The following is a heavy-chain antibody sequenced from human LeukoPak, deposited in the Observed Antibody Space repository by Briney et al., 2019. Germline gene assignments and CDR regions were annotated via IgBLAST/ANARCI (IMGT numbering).Heavy chain of an antibody. Sequence: GGSLRLSCTASGFTFGDYLLSWFRQAPGKGLEWIGFISGGTTEYAASVKGRFTISRDDSTNIAYLQMNSQTTEVTAVYYCSRGSGWLSVYWGQGTLVTVSS. V-gene: IGHV3-49*03. CDR2: ISGGTT. D-gene: IGHD6-19*01. J-gene: IGHJ4*02. CDR1: GFTFGDYL. CDR3: SRGSGWLSVY.